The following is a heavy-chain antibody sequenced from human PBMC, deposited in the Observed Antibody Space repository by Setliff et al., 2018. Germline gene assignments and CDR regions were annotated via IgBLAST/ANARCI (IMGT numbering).Heavy chain of an antibody. Sequence: SVKVSCKAPGGTFSEYAIAWVRQAPGQGLEWMGGIIPIFGTTNYAQRFQGRVTITTDESTSTAYMELSSLRSEDTAVYYCARERGDIVTTTSYYYYLDVWGKGTAVTVS. D-gene: IGHD5-12*01. CDR3: ARERGDIVTTTSYYYYLDV. J-gene: IGHJ6*03. V-gene: IGHV1-69*05. CDR1: GGTFSEYA. CDR2: IIPIFGTT.